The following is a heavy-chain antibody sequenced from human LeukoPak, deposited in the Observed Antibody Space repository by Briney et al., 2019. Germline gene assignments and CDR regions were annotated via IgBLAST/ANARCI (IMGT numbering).Heavy chain of an antibody. CDR2: IKQDGSER. D-gene: IGHD1-7*01. V-gene: IGHV3-7*01. CDR1: GFTFSNYW. Sequence: PGGSLRLSCAASGFTFSNYWMTWVRQAPGKGPEWVANIKQDGSERNYVDSEKGRFTIARDNTKNSLYLQMTSLRGEDTAVYYCASRAGKPGNTPWCFDYWGQGALVTVSS. CDR3: ASRAGKPGNTPWCFDY. J-gene: IGHJ4*02.